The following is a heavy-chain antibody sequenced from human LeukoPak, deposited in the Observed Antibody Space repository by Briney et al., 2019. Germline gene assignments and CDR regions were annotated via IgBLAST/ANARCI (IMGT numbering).Heavy chain of an antibody. J-gene: IGHJ4*02. CDR2: IYYSGST. Sequence: PSETLSLTCTVSGGSISSSSYYWGWIRQPPGKGLEWIGSIYYSGSTYYNPSLKSRVTISVDTSKNQFSLKPSSVTAADTAVYYCARDLLSEWELLPYYFDYWGQGTLVTVSS. V-gene: IGHV4-39*07. CDR1: GGSISSSSYY. D-gene: IGHD1-26*01. CDR3: ARDLLSEWELLPYYFDY.